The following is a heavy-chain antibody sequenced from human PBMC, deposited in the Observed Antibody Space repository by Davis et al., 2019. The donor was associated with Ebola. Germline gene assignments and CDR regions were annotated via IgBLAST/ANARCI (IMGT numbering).Heavy chain of an antibody. J-gene: IGHJ6*04. CDR2: INPSGGST. V-gene: IGHV1-46*01. D-gene: IGHD2-15*01. CDR3: AREEILVVVAARRSSEAYYYYGMDV. Sequence: ASVKVSCKASGYTFTGYYMHWVRQAPGQGLEWMGIINPSGGSTSYAQKFQGRVTMTRDTSTSTVYMELSSLRSEDTAVYYCAREEILVVVAARRSSEAYYYYGMDVWGKGTTVTVSS. CDR1: GYTFTGYY.